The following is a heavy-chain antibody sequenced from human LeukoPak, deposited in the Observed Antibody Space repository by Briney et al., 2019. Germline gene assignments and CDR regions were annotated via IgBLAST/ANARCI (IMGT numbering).Heavy chain of an antibody. J-gene: IGHJ5*02. CDR3: ARVSTLIVIPAAKNWFDP. D-gene: IGHD2-2*01. CDR2: ISGNGVST. Sequence: GGSLRLSCAASGFTFSSYAMSWVRQAPGKGLEWVSVISGNGVSTHYADSVKGRFTISRDNSKNTLYLQMNSLRSDDTAVYYCARVSTLIVIPAAKNWFDPWGQGTLVTVSS. CDR1: GFTFSSYA. V-gene: IGHV3-23*01.